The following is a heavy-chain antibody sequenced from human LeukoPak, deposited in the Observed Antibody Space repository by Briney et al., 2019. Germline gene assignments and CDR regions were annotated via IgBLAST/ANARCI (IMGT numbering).Heavy chain of an antibody. V-gene: IGHV3-7*01. CDR1: GFTLSNYN. J-gene: IGHJ4*02. CDR3: ARHLSGITGYTYGRGIDY. CDR2: IKKDGSEK. Sequence: GGSLRLSCAASGFTLSNYNMNWVRQAPGKGLEWVANIKKDGSEKYYVDSVKGRFTISRDNAKKSLYLQMNSLGAEDTAVYYCARHLSGITGYTYGRGIDYWGQGTLLTVSS. D-gene: IGHD5-18*01.